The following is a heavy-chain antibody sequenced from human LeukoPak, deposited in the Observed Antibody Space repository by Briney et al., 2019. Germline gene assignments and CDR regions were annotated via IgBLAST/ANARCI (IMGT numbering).Heavy chain of an antibody. D-gene: IGHD3-9*01. CDR1: GFTFSSYE. V-gene: IGHV3-48*03. J-gene: IGHJ4*02. CDR2: ISRSGSTI. Sequence: GGSLRLSCAASGFTFSSYEMNWVRQAPGKGLEWVSYISRSGSTIYYADSVKGRFTISRDNAKNSLYLQMNNLRAEDTAVYYCASDEYYDILTGYFSPGFWGQGTLVTVSS. CDR3: ASDEYYDILTGYFSPGF.